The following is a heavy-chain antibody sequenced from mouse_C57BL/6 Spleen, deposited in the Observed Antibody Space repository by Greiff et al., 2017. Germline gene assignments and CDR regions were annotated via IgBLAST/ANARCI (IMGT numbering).Heavy chain of an antibody. CDR1: GFSLTSYG. V-gene: IGHV2-6*01. D-gene: IGHD4-1*01. CDR3: AIWDGEGFAY. J-gene: IGHJ3*01. CDR2: IWGVGST. Sequence: VQLVESGPGLVAPSQSLSITCTVSGFSLTSYGVDWVRQSPGKGLEWLGVIWGVGSTNYNSALKSRLSISKDNSKSQVFLKMNSLQTEDTAMYYCAIWDGEGFAYWGQGTLVTVSA.